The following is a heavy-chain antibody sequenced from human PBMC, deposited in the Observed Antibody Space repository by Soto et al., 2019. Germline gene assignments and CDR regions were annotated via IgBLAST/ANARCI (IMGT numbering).Heavy chain of an antibody. V-gene: IGHV3-23*01. CDR1: GFIFSNYG. CDR3: ARRYSASWRCFDL. J-gene: IGHJ4*02. CDR2: VRAGADVT. Sequence: GGSLRLSCAASGFIFSNYGMTWVRQAPGKGLEWVSIVRAGADVTHYADSVKGRFTVSRDNSKNILYLQMDSLRAEDTAVYYCARRYSASWRCFDLWGQGTLVTVSS. D-gene: IGHD2-2*02.